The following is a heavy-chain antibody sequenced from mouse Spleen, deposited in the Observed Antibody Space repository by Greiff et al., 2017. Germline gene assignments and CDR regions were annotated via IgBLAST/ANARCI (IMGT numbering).Heavy chain of an antibody. D-gene: IGHD1-1*01. CDR3: ARGTPYYYGSSYWYFDV. V-gene: IGHV1-55*01. J-gene: IGHJ1*01. CDR2: IYPGSGST. CDR1: GYTFTSYW. Sequence: QVQLQQSGAELVKPGASVKMSCKASGYTFTSYWITWVKQRPGQGLEWIGDIYPGSGSTNYNEKFKSKATLTVDTSSSTAYMQLSSLTSEDSAVYYCARGTPYYYGSSYWYFDVWGAGTTVTVSS.